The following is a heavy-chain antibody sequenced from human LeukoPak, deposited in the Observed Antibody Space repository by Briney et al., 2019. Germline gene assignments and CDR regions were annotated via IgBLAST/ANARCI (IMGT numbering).Heavy chain of an antibody. CDR1: GGSISSYY. Sequence: SETLSLTCTVSGGSISSYYWSWIRQPAGKGLEWIGRIYTSGSTNYNPSLKSRVTMSVDTSKNQFSLKLSSVTAADTAVYYCARGRYDYDILTGYYYYGMDVWGQGTTVTVPS. J-gene: IGHJ6*02. CDR2: IYTSGST. CDR3: ARGRYDYDILTGYYYYGMDV. V-gene: IGHV4-4*07. D-gene: IGHD3-9*01.